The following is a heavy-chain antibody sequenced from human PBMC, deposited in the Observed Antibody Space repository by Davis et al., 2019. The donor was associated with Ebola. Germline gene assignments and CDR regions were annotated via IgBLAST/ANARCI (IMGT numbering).Heavy chain of an antibody. CDR2: TSYDGSNK. V-gene: IGHV3-30*18. CDR1: GFTFSSYG. D-gene: IGHD6-13*01. Sequence: PGGSLRLSCAASGFTFSSYGMHWVRQAPGKGLEWVAVTSYDGSNKYYADSVKGRFTISRDNSKNTLYLQMNSLRAEDTAVYYCENAITAAATIGNYWGQGTLVTVSS. CDR3: ENAITAAATIGNY. J-gene: IGHJ4*02.